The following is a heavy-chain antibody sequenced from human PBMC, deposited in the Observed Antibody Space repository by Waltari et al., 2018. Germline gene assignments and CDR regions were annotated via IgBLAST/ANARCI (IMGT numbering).Heavy chain of an antibody. Sequence: QVQLVQSGAEVKKPGSSVTVSCKASGGTFSSYAISWVRQAPGQGLEWMGGIIPIFGTANYAQKFQGRVTITADESTSTAYMELSSLRSEDTAVYYCASVRSRITIYGMDVWGQGTTVTVSS. CDR1: GGTFSSYA. CDR2: IIPIFGTA. D-gene: IGHD3-3*01. V-gene: IGHV1-69*12. CDR3: ASVRSRITIYGMDV. J-gene: IGHJ6*02.